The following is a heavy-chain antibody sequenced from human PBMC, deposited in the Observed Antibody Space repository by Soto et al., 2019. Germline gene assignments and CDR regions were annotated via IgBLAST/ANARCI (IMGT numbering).Heavy chain of an antibody. CDR1: GFTFSTYA. CDR3: AKNGDFWSWGMDV. V-gene: IGHV3-23*01. CDR2: MSSSGDST. Sequence: GGSLRLSCAASGFTFSTYAMTWVRQAPGKGLEWVSIMSSSGDSTYYVDSVNGRFPISRDNSRNALSLQMNSLRAEDTAVYYCAKNGDFWSWGMDVWGQGTTVTV. J-gene: IGHJ6*02. D-gene: IGHD3-3*01.